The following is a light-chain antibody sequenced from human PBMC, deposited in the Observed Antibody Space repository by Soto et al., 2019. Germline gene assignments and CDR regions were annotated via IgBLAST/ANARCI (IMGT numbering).Light chain of an antibody. J-gene: IGLJ3*02. CDR2: EVS. CDR1: SSDVGSYNR. V-gene: IGLV2-18*02. CDR3: SSFTSSNTWV. Sequence: QSALTHPPSVSGYPGQSVTISCTGTSSDVGSYNRVSWYQQPPGTAPKLIIYEVSNRPSGVPDRFFGSKSGNTASLTISGLQAEDEADYYCSSFTSSNTWVFGGGTKLTVL.